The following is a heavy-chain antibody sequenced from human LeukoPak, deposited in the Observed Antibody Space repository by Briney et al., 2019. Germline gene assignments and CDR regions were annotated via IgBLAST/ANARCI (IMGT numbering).Heavy chain of an antibody. V-gene: IGHV4-4*07. J-gene: IGHJ6*03. CDR1: DGSISSYY. CDR2: IYTSGTT. D-gene: IGHD2-2*01. Sequence: SETLSLTCTVSDGSISSYYWTWVRQPAGKGLEWIGRIYTSGTTNYNPSLKSRVTMSVDTSKNQFSLKLSSVTAADTAVYFCARDNRGYCSSSSCYSEGYSYYYMDVWGKGTTVTVSS. CDR3: ARDNRGYCSSSSCYSEGYSYYYMDV.